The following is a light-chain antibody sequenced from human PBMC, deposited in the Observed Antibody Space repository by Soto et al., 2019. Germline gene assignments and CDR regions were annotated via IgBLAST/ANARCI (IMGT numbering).Light chain of an antibody. CDR2: DVN. Sequence: QSALTQLPSASGSPGQSVTISCTGTSSDVGGYNYVSWYQQDPGKAPKLMIYDVNKRPSGVPDRFSGSKSGNTASLTVSGLQVEDEADSYCSPHAGTNTHVFGTGTKLTVL. V-gene: IGLV2-8*01. J-gene: IGLJ1*01. CDR1: SSDVGGYNY. CDR3: SPHAGTNTHV.